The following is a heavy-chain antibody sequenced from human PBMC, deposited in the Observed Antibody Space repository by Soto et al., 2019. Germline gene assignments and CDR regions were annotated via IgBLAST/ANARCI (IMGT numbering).Heavy chain of an antibody. CDR3: ARGVQAGTWHFDN. V-gene: IGHV3-33*01. J-gene: IGHJ4*02. D-gene: IGHD6-25*01. CDR2: IWSDGSDK. CDR1: GFTFSSYG. Sequence: GGSLRLSCAASGFTFSSYGMHWVRQAPGKGLEWVAVIWSDGSDKYYADSVKGRFTISRDNSKNTLYLQMNSLRVEDTAVYYCARGVQAGTWHFDNWGQGSQVTVSS.